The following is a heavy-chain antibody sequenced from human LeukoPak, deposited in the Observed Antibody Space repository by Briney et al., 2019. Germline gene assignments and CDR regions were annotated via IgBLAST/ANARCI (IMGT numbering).Heavy chain of an antibody. J-gene: IGHJ4*02. Sequence: GGSLRLSCAASGFTVSSNYMSWVRQAPGKGLEWVSAISGSGGSTYYADSVKGRFTISRDNSKNTLYLQMNSLRAEDTAVYYCAKDSDYGGNPTYFDYWGQGTLVTVSS. V-gene: IGHV3-23*01. CDR1: GFTVSSNY. CDR3: AKDSDYGGNPTYFDY. CDR2: ISGSGGST. D-gene: IGHD4-23*01.